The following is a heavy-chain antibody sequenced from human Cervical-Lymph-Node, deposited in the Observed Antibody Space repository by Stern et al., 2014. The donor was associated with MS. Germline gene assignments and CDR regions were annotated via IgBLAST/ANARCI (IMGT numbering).Heavy chain of an antibody. D-gene: IGHD4-11*01. CDR1: GYSFTSHW. Sequence: EVQLVESGAEVKKPGESLKISCKGSGYSFTSHWIGWVRQMPGKGLEWMGMIYPGDSDTRYSPSFQGQVTISADKSISTASLQWSSLKASDTAIYYCARHQTDYKGRDYYYYGMDVWGQGTTVTVSS. V-gene: IGHV5-51*01. J-gene: IGHJ6*02. CDR3: ARHQTDYKGRDYYYYGMDV. CDR2: IYPGDSDT.